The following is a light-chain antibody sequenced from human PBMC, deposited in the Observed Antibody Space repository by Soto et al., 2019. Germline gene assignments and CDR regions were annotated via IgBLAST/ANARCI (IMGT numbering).Light chain of an antibody. CDR1: QTISSW. CDR3: QQYEHLPT. Sequence: IQMTMSLSSLSASVGDRVTMTCRASQTISSWLAWYQQKPGRAPKLLIYDASNLEAGVPSRFRGSGSGTDFTFTISRLQPEDIATYYCQQYEHLPTFGQGTRLEIK. V-gene: IGKV1-33*01. J-gene: IGKJ5*01. CDR2: DAS.